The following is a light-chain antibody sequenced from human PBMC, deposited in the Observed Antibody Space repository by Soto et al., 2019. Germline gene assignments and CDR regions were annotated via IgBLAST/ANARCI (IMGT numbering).Light chain of an antibody. CDR3: CSYAGSSTFVV. CDR1: SSDVGSYNL. J-gene: IGLJ2*01. CDR2: EGS. V-gene: IGLV2-23*01. Sequence: QSALTQPASVSGSPGQSITISCTGTSSDVGSYNLVSWYKQHPGKAPKLMIYEGSKRPSGVSNRFSGSKSGNTASLTISGLQAEDEADYYCCSYAGSSTFVVFGGGTKVNVL.